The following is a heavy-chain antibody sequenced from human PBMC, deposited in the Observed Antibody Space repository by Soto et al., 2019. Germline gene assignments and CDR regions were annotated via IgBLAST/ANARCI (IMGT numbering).Heavy chain of an antibody. Sequence: QVQLQESGPGLVKPSETLSLTCSVSGGSITTHYWSWIRQPPGKGLEWIGFIYHSGIIKYNPSLKSRVTISLDTSKNQSTLNLNSVTAADTAVYYRARDRWLVGTPCEFFALWGRGTLVTVSS. CDR2: IYHSGII. CDR3: ARDRWLVGTPCEFFAL. CDR1: GGSITTHY. D-gene: IGHD6-19*01. V-gene: IGHV4-59*11. J-gene: IGHJ2*01.